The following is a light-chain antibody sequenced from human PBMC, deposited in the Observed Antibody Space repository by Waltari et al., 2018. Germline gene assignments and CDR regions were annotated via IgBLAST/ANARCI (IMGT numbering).Light chain of an antibody. CDR1: SGHINNV. V-gene: IGLV4-69*01. CDR2: VNSDGSH. J-gene: IGLJ3*02. Sequence: QLVLTQSPSASASLGASVKLTCTLSSGHINNVIARLQQRPEKGPRYLMKVNSDGSHNKGDEIPDRFSGSGSGAERYLSISSLQSEDEADYICQTGGHGTWVFGGGTKLTVL. CDR3: QTGGHGTWV.